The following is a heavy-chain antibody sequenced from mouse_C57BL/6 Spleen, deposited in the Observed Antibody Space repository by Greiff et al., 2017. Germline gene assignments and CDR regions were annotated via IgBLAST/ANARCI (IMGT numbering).Heavy chain of an antibody. V-gene: IGHV1-15*01. CDR1: GYTFTDYE. J-gene: IGHJ2*01. CDR3: TRRNRGGYFDY. CDR2: IDPETGGT. Sequence: QLQQSGAELVRPGASVTLSCKASGYTFTDYEMHWVKQTPVHGLEWIGAIDPETGGTAYNQKFKGKAILTADKSSSTAYMELRGLTSEDSAVYYCTRRNRGGYFDYWGQGTTLTVSS.